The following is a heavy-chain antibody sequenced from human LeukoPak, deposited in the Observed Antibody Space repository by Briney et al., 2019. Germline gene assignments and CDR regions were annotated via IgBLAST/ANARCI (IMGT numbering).Heavy chain of an antibody. D-gene: IGHD3-3*01. Sequence: SETLSLTCTVSGGSISSYYWSWIRQPAGKGLEWIGRIYTSGSTNYNPSLKSRVTMSVDTSKNQFSLKLGSVTAADTAVYYCAREREVYDFWSGYYDAFDIWGQGTMVTVSS. CDR1: GGSISSYY. J-gene: IGHJ3*02. CDR3: AREREVYDFWSGYYDAFDI. V-gene: IGHV4-4*07. CDR2: IYTSGST.